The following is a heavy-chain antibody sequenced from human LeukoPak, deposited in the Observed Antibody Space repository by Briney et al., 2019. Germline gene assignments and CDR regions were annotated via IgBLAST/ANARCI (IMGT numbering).Heavy chain of an antibody. D-gene: IGHD1-26*01. J-gene: IGHJ4*02. Sequence: GGSLRLSCAASGFTLSSNYMSWVRQAPGKGLEWGSVIYSGGSTYYADSVKGRFTISRHNSKNTLYLQMNSLRAEDTAVYYCARAKSGSYYYFDYWGQGTLVTVSS. V-gene: IGHV3-53*04. CDR1: GFTLSSNY. CDR2: IYSGGST. CDR3: ARAKSGSYYYFDY.